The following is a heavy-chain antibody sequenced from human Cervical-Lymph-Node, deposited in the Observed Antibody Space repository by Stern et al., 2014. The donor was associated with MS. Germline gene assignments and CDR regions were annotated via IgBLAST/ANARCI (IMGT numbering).Heavy chain of an antibody. J-gene: IGHJ6*02. CDR3: ARDDGDYGDNYYGMDV. D-gene: IGHD4-17*01. CDR2: IDSDGSSI. V-gene: IGHV3-74*02. CDR1: AFTLSSSW. Sequence: EVQLLESGGGLVQPGGSLGLSCAASAFTLSSSWMHWVRQPPGKGLVWVARIDSDGSSIRYADSVKGRFTISRDNAKNTLYLQMNSLRAEDTAVYYCARDDGDYGDNYYGMDVWGQGTTVIVSS.